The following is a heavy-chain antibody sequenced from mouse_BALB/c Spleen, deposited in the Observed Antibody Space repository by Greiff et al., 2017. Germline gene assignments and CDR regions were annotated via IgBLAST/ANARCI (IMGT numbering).Heavy chain of an antibody. J-gene: IGHJ2*01. CDR2: INPSSGYT. V-gene: IGHV1-4*01. CDR3: ARRGGGNYDY. CDR1: GYTFTSYT. D-gene: IGHD2-1*01. Sequence: QVQLKESGAELARPGASVKMSCKASGYTFTSYTMHWVKQRPGQGLEWIGYINPSSGYTNYNQKFKDKATLTADKSSSTAYIQLSSLTSEDSAVYYCARRGGGNYDYWGQGTTLTVSS.